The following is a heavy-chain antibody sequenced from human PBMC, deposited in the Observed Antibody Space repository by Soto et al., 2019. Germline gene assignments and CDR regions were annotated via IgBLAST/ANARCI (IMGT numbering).Heavy chain of an antibody. CDR3: ARDFFDSSDYTTNWFDP. Sequence: SETLSLTCSVSGVSISDSRYHWGWIRQPPGKGLEWIGSIYHTGNAYYNPSLKSRVTISVDTSKNQFSLKLTSVTAADAALYYCARDFFDSSDYTTNWFDPCAQGTLVTV. J-gene: IGHJ5*02. D-gene: IGHD3-22*01. V-gene: IGHV4-39*01. CDR1: GVSISDSRYH. CDR2: IYHTGNA.